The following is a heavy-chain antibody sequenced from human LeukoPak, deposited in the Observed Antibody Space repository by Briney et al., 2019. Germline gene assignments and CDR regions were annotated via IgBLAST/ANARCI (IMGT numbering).Heavy chain of an antibody. V-gene: IGHV4-4*07. CDR3: ARVIVATISGFYYYYYMDV. CDR2: IYTSGST. CDR1: GGPISSYY. D-gene: IGHD5-12*01. J-gene: IGHJ6*03. Sequence: SETLSLTCTVSGGPISSYYWSWIRQPAGKGLEWIGRIYTSGSTNYNPSLKSRVTMSVDTSKNQFSLKLSSVTAADTAVYYRARVIVATISGFYYYYYMDVWGKGTTVTVSS.